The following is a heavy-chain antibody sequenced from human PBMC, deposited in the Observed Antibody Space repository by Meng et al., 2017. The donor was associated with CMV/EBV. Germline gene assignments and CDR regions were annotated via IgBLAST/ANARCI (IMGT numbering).Heavy chain of an antibody. CDR3: ARGHNYDFWSGYYTGIGEGMDV. V-gene: IGHV1-2*02. CDR2: INPNSGGT. Sequence: ASVKVSCKASGYTFTGYYMHWVRQAPGQGLEWMGWINPNSGGTNYAQKSQGRVTMTRDTSISTAYMELSRLRSDDTAVYYCARGHNYDFWSGYYTGIGEGMDVWGQGTTVTVSS. D-gene: IGHD3-3*01. CDR1: GYTFTGYY. J-gene: IGHJ6*02.